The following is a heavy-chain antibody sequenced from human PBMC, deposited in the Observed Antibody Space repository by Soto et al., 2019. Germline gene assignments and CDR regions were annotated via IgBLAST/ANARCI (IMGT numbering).Heavy chain of an antibody. D-gene: IGHD6-19*01. CDR3: AKLEVAVAGTFDY. CDR2: INSDGSST. Sequence: GGSLRLSCAASGFTFSSYWMHWVRQAPGKGLVWVSRINSDGSSTSYADSVKGRFTISRDNAKNTLYLQMNSLRAEDTAVYYCAKLEVAVAGTFDYWGQGTLVTVSS. CDR1: GFTFSSYW. J-gene: IGHJ4*02. V-gene: IGHV3-74*01.